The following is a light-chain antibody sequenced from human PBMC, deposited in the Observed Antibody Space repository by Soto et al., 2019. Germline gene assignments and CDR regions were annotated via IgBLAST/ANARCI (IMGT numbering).Light chain of an antibody. V-gene: IGKV3-20*01. CDR2: GAS. CDR1: QSVASYY. J-gene: IGKJ1*01. Sequence: EIVVRQSPGTLSLSPGERATLSCRTSQSVASYYLAWYQQKPGQAPRLLIYGASSRASGIPDRFSGSEPGTDFTLTISRLEPEDFEVYSCQQYGRSPRPFGQGTKV. CDR3: QQYGRSPRP.